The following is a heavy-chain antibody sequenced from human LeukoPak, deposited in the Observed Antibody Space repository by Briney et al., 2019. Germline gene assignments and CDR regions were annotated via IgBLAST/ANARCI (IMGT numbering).Heavy chain of an antibody. CDR2: INPNSGGT. D-gene: IGHD3-10*01. CDR1: GYTFTGYY. CDR3: ARGPNYYGSGSSYYYYYMDV. Sequence: ASVKVSCKASGYTFTGYYMHWVRQAPGQGLEWMGWINPNSGGTNYAQKFQGRVTMTRDTSISTAYMELSRLRSDDTAVYYCARGPNYYGSGSSYYYYYMDVWGKGTTVTISS. V-gene: IGHV1-2*02. J-gene: IGHJ6*03.